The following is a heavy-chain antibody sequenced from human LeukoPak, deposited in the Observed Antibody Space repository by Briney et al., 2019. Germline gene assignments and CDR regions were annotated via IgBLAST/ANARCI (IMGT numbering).Heavy chain of an antibody. J-gene: IGHJ4*02. CDR1: GGSISSYY. Sequence: SETLSLTCTVSGGSISSYYWSWIRQPAGKGLGWIGRIYTSGTTNYNSSLKSRITMSVDTSKNQFSLKMRSVTAADTAVYYCARANYDGSDYWGQGTLVTVSS. CDR2: IYTSGTT. CDR3: ARANYDGSDY. V-gene: IGHV4-4*07. D-gene: IGHD3-22*01.